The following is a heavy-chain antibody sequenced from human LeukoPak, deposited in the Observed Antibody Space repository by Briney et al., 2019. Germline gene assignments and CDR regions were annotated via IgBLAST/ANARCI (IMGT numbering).Heavy chain of an antibody. V-gene: IGHV1-2*02. CDR2: INPNSGGT. CDR3: AKKGYYYDSSATDAFDI. CDR1: GYTFTGYY. J-gene: IGHJ3*02. Sequence: GASVKVSCKASGYTFTGYYMHWVRQAPGQGLEWMGWINPNSGGTNYAQKFQGRVTMTRDTSISTAYMELSRLRSDDTAVYYCAKKGYYYDSSATDAFDIWGQGTMVTVSS. D-gene: IGHD3-22*01.